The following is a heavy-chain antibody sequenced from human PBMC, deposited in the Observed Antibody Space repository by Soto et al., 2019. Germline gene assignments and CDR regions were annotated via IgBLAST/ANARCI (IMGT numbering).Heavy chain of an antibody. CDR3: ARAPGGCSSTSCYGRYYYMDV. V-gene: IGHV1-2*04. D-gene: IGHD2-2*01. J-gene: IGHJ6*03. Sequence: GASVKVSCKASGYTFTGYYMHWVRQAPGQGLEWMGWINPNSGGTNYAQKFQGWVTMTRDTSISTAYMELSRLRSDDTAVYYCARAPGGCSSTSCYGRYYYMDVWGKGTTVTVSS. CDR1: GYTFTGYY. CDR2: INPNSGGT.